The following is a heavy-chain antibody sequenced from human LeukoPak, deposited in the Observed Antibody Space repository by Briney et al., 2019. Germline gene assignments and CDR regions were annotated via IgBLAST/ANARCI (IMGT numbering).Heavy chain of an antibody. CDR2: IYYSGST. CDR1: GGSISSSSYY. CDR3: ARLGSGSSYFDY. D-gene: IGHD3-10*01. Sequence: SETLFLTCTVSGGSISSSSYYWGWIRQPPGKGLEWIGSIYYSGSTYYNPSLKSRVTISVDTSKNQFSLKLSSVTAADTAVYYCARLGSGSSYFDYWGQGTLVTVSS. V-gene: IGHV4-39*01. J-gene: IGHJ4*02.